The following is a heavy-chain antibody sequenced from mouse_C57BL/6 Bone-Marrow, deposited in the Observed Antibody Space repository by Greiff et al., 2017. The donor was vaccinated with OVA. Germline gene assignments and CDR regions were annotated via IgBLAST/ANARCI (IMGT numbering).Heavy chain of an antibody. CDR1: GFTFSDYG. J-gene: IGHJ3*01. CDR2: ISSGSSTI. V-gene: IGHV5-17*01. Sequence: DVQLVESGGGLVKPGGSLKLSCAASGFTFSDYGMHWVRQAPEKGLEWVAYISSGSSTIYYADTVKGRFTISRDNAKNTLFLQMTSLRSEDTAMYYCASLPFAYWGQGTLVTVSA. CDR3: ASLPFAY.